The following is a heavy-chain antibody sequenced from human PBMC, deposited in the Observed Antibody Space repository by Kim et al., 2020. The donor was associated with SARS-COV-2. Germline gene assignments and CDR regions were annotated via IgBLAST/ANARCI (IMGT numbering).Heavy chain of an antibody. CDR1: GFTFSSYA. J-gene: IGHJ4*02. CDR2: ISGSGGST. Sequence: GGSLRLSCEVSGFTFSSYAMTWVRQTPGKGLDWVSAISGSGGSTKYADSVKGRFTISRDNSKNTLYLQMNSLRAEDTAVYYCAKVVTDSWFFDYWGQGTLVTVSS. D-gene: IGHD4-4*01. CDR3: AKVVTDSWFFDY. V-gene: IGHV3-23*01.